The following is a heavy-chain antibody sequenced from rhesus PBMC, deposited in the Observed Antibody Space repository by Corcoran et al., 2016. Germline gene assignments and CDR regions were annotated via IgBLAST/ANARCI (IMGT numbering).Heavy chain of an antibody. J-gene: IGHJ4*01. CDR3: ARDPGSPYYFDY. V-gene: IGHV4-65*01. D-gene: IGHD2-21*01. CDR1: GGSISSSNW. CDR2: ISGRSGST. Sequence: QVQLQESGPGLVKPSETLSLTCAVSGGSISSSNWWSWIRQPPGKGLEWIGYISGRSGSTYDNPSLKSRVTISTDTSKNQFSLKRSSGTAADTAVYYCARDPGSPYYFDYWGQGVLVTVSS.